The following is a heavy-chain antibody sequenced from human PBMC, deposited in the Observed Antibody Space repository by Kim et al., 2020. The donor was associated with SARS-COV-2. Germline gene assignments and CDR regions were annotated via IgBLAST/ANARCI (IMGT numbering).Heavy chain of an antibody. V-gene: IGHV3-11*05. CDR2: ISSSSSYT. Sequence: GGSLRLSCAASGFTFSDYYMSWIRQAPGKGLEWVSYISSSSSYTNYADSVKGRFTISRDNAKNSLYLQMNSLRAEDTAVYYCARVGSYVVGVDFYWLQNVLFDYWGQGNLGTVSS. CDR3: ARVGSYVVGVDFYWLQNVLFDY. D-gene: IGHD3-9*01. CDR1: GFTFSDYY. J-gene: IGHJ4*02.